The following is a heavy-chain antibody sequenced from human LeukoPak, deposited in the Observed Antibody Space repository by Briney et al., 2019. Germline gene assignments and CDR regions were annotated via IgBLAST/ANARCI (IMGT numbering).Heavy chain of an antibody. V-gene: IGHV3-21*01. CDR2: ISSSSNYI. CDR1: QFTFSNYA. Sequence: GGSLRLSCAASQFTFSNYAMNWVRQAPGKGLEWVSSISSSSNYIYYADSVKGRFTISRDNAKNSLYLQMNSLRAEDTAVYYCAREGHFDYWGQGTLVTVSS. CDR3: AREGHFDY. J-gene: IGHJ4*02.